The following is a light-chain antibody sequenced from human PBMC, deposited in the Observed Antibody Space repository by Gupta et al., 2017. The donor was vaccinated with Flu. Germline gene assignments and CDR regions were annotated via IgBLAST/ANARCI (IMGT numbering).Light chain of an antibody. CDR2: AAS. J-gene: IGKJ5*01. CDR3: QQHENYPPIT. Sequence: DIQLTQSPSFLSASVGDRVTITCRTSQVISSYLVWYQQKPGEAPKLLIYAASTWQSGVPSRFSGGGYGKEFTLTISSRQPEDFASYYCQQHENYPPITFGQGTLVDIK. V-gene: IGKV1-9*01. CDR1: QVISSY.